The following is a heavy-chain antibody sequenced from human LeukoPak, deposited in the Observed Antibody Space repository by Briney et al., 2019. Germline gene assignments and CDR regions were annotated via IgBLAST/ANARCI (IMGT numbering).Heavy chain of an antibody. CDR2: INWNGGST. CDR3: ARGLGQDYYDSSGYWRY. CDR1: GFTFDDYG. J-gene: IGHJ4*02. V-gene: IGHV3-20*04. Sequence: GGSLRLSCAASGFTFDDYGMSWVRQAPGKGLEWVSGINWNGGSTGYADSVKGRFTISRDNAKNSLYLQMNSLRAEDTALYYCARGLGQDYYDSSGYWRYWGQGTLVTVSS. D-gene: IGHD3-22*01.